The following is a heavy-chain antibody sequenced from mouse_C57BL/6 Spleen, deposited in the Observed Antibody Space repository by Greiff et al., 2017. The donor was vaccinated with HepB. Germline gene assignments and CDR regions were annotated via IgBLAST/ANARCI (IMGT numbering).Heavy chain of an antibody. Sequence: EVKVVESGAELVKPGASVKLSCTASGFNIKDYYMHWVKQRTEQGLEWIGRIDPEDGETKYAPKFPGKATITADTSSNTAYLQLSSLTSEDTAVYYCARDLLWSYYFDYWGQGTTLTVSS. CDR1: GFNIKDYY. CDR3: ARDLLWSYYFDY. D-gene: IGHD2-1*01. V-gene: IGHV14-2*01. J-gene: IGHJ2*01. CDR2: IDPEDGET.